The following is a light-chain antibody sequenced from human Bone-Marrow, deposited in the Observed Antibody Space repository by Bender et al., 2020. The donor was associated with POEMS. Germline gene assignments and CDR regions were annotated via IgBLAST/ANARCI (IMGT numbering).Light chain of an antibody. CDR3: SSYTATSTYV. Sequence: QSALTQPASVSGSPGQSITISCTETSSDVGGYNSVSWYQQHPGKAPKLMIYDVTNRPSGVSNRFSGSKSGNTASLTISGLQAEDEADYYCSSYTATSTYVFATGTKVTVL. CDR2: DVT. CDR1: SSDVGGYNS. V-gene: IGLV2-14*01. J-gene: IGLJ1*01.